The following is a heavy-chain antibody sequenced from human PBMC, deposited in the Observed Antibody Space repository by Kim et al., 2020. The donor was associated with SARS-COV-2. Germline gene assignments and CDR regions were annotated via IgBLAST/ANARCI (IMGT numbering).Heavy chain of an antibody. CDR1: GGSISSGGYY. J-gene: IGHJ4*02. D-gene: IGHD3-22*01. V-gene: IGHV4-31*03. CDR3: ARDARSYYDSSGYWGRQNLALDY. CDR2: IYYSGST. Sequence: SETLSLTCTVSGGSISSGGYYWSWIRQHPGKGLEWIGYIYYSGSTYYNPSLKSRVTISVDTSKNQFSLKLSSVTAADTAVYYCARDARSYYDSSGYWGRQNLALDYWGQGTLVTVSS.